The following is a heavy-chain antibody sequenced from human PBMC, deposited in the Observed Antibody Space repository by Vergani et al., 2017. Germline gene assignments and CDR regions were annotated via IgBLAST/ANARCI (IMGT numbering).Heavy chain of an antibody. CDR2: INAGNGNT. CDR1: GYTFTSYA. CDR3: ARDNRLYCSSTSCYGSPLSNWFDP. D-gene: IGHD2-2*01. J-gene: IGHJ5*02. Sequence: QVQLVQSGAEVKKPGASVKVSCKASGYTFTSYAMHWVRQAPGQRLEWMGWINAGNGNTKYSQTFQGRVTITRDPSASTAYMELSSLRSEDTAVYYCARDNRLYCSSTSCYGSPLSNWFDPWGQGTLVTVSS. V-gene: IGHV1-3*01.